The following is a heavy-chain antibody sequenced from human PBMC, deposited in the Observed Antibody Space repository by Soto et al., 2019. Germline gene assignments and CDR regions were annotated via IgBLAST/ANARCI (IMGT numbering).Heavy chain of an antibody. J-gene: IGHJ4*02. CDR2: INHSGST. V-gene: IGHV4-34*01. Sequence: PSETLSLTCAVYGGSFSGYYWSWIRQPPGKGLEWIGEINHSGSTNYNPSLKSRVTISVDTSKNQFSLQLNSVTPEDTAVYYCARTKSVFDYWGQGTLVTVSS. CDR3: ARTKSVFDY. CDR1: GGSFSGYY.